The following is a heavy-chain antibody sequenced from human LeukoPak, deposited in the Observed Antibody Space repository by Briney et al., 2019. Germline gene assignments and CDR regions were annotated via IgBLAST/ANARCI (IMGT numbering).Heavy chain of an antibody. Sequence: PSETLSLTCTVSGDSINSYFWTWIRQPAGKGLEWIGRIYTSGSTNYNPSLKSRVTISVDTSKNQFSLKLSSATAADTAVYFSAKGGTYCGGDCYSDDAFDIWGQGTLVTVSS. J-gene: IGHJ3*02. D-gene: IGHD2-21*02. CDR1: GDSINSYF. CDR2: IYTSGST. V-gene: IGHV4-4*07. CDR3: AKGGTYCGGDCYSDDAFDI.